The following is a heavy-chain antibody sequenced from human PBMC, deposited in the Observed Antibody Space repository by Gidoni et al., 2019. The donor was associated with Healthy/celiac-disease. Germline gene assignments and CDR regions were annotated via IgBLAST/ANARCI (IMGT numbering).Heavy chain of an antibody. Sequence: ASGFTFSSDAMSWVRQAPGMGLEWVSAICDSGSSKYYADSVTGRFTITRDNSKNTLYLQMSSLRAEDTAVYYWAKVTSPYYFDYWGQGTLVTVSS. CDR3: AKVTSPYYFDY. CDR2: ICDSGSSK. J-gene: IGHJ4*02. V-gene: IGHV3-23*01. CDR1: GFTFSSDA.